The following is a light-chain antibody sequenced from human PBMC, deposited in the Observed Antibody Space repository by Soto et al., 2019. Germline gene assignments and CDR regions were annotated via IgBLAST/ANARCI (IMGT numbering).Light chain of an antibody. CDR3: AAWDDSLNGLV. CDR2: NNN. Sequence: QSVLTHPPSASGTPGQRVTSSCSGSSSNIGSNTVNWYQQLPGTAPKLLIYNNNQRPSGVPDRFSGSKSGTSASLAISGLQSEDEADYYCAAWDDSLNGLVFGTGTKVTVL. V-gene: IGLV1-44*01. CDR1: SSNIGSNT. J-gene: IGLJ1*01.